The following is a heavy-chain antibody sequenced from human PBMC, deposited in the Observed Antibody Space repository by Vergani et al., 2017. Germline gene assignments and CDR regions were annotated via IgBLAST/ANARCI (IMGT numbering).Heavy chain of an antibody. CDR1: GFTFSSYA. J-gene: IGHJ6*02. D-gene: IGHD6-6*01. Sequence: EVQLLESGGGLVQPGGSLRLSCAASGFTFSSYAMSWVRQAPGKGLEYVSAISSNGGSTYYANSVKGRFTISRDNSKNTLYLQMGSLRAEDMAVYYCARGSSYHYYYGMDVWGQGTTVTVSS. CDR3: ARGSSYHYYYGMDV. CDR2: ISSNGGST. V-gene: IGHV3-64*01.